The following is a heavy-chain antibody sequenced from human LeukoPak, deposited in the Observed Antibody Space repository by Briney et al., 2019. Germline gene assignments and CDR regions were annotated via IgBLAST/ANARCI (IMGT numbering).Heavy chain of an antibody. CDR1: GFTFSSYW. CDR2: IKQDGSEK. CDR3: AGESDGSSWYGPYFDY. Sequence: GGSLRLSCAASGFTFSSYWMSWVRQAPGKGLEWVANIKQDGSEKYYVDSVKGRFTTSRDNAKNSLYLQMNSLRGEDTAVYYCAGESDGSSWYGPYFDYWGQGTLVTVSS. J-gene: IGHJ4*02. V-gene: IGHV3-7*04. D-gene: IGHD6-13*01.